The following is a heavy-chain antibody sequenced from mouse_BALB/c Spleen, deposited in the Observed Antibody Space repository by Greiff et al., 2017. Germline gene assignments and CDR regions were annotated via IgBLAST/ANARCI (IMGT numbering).Heavy chain of an antibody. D-gene: IGHD1-1*01. CDR1: GYTFTSYW. CDR2: IAPGSGST. CDR3: ARYPYFGILSYFFDQ. Sequence: DLVKPGASVKLSCKASGYTFTSYWINWIKQRPGQGLEWIGRIAPGSGSTYYNEMFKGKATLTVDTSSNTAYIQLSSLSSEDSAVYFRARYPYFGILSYFFDQRGQGTTLTGSS. J-gene: IGHJ2*01. V-gene: IGHV1S41*01.